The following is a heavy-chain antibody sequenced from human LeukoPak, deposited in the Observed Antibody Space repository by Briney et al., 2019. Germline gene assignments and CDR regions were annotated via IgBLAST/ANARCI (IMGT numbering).Heavy chain of an antibody. CDR2: ISSSSSYI. CDR3: ARVVLYYDFWSAYFHD. V-gene: IGHV3-21*01. D-gene: IGHD3-3*01. Sequence: GGSLKLSCAASGFTFSSYTMNWVRQAPGKGLEWVSSISSSSSYIYYADSLKGRFTISRDNAKNSLYLQMNSLRAEDTAVYYCARVVLYYDFWSAYFHDWGQGTLVTVSS. CDR1: GFTFSSYT. J-gene: IGHJ4*02.